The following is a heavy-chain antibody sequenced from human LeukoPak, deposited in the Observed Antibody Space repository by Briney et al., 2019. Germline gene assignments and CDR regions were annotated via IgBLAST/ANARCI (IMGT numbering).Heavy chain of an antibody. D-gene: IGHD4-17*01. J-gene: IGHJ4*02. CDR3: ARESDYGDKGFDY. Sequence: ASVKVSCKASGYTFTGYYMHWVRQAPGQGLEWMGWINPNSGGTNYAQKFQGRVTMTRDTSISTAYMELSRLRSDDTAVYYCARESDYGDKGFDYWGQGTLVTVSS. V-gene: IGHV1-2*02. CDR2: INPNSGGT. CDR1: GYTFTGYY.